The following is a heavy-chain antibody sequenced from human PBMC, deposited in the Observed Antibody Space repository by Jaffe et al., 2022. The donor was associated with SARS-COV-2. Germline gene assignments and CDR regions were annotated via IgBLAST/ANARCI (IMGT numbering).Heavy chain of an antibody. J-gene: IGHJ5*02. V-gene: IGHV4-39*01. CDR2: IYYSGST. CDR3: ARQSPQYSHDTSGLIDH. CDR1: GGSIRSGNYF. D-gene: IGHD3-22*01. Sequence: QVQLQESGPGLVKPSETLSLTCAVSGGSIRSGNYFWGWIRQSPGKGLEWIGNIYYSGSTHYNPSLKSRVTISEDTSKNQFSLKLTSVTAADTAVYYCARQSPQYSHDTSGLIDHWGQGTLVTVSS.